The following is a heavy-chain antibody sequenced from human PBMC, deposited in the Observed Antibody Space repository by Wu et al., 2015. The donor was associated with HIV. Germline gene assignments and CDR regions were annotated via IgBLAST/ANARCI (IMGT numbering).Heavy chain of an antibody. CDR3: ARNTDSVATSLYSLGV. CDR1: GGTFSTFA. D-gene: IGHD5-12*01. J-gene: IGHJ6*02. Sequence: QVQLVQSGAEVKKPGSSVKVSCKASGGTFSTFAVSWVRQAPGQGLEWMGRIIPVLGTTYFAQKFQGRVTLTADEYTSTAYMELSSLKSEDTAVYYCARNTDSVATSLYSLGVWGQGTVVTVSS. CDR2: IIPVLGTT. V-gene: IGHV1-69*11.